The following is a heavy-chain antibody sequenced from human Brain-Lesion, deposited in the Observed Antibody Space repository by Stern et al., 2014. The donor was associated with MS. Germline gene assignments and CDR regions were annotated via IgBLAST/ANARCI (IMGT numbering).Heavy chain of an antibody. Sequence: QVQLQESGPGLVKPSETLSLTCTVAGGSVSSTSYAWAWIRQPPGKGLEWIGTIYYSGNTYYSPSLKSRLTISLDTSQNQISLQLRSVPAADTAVYYCAGEEDIRYCSGGSCTGNWFDPWGQGTLVTVSS. V-gene: IGHV4-39*01. CDR3: AGEEDIRYCSGGSCTGNWFDP. D-gene: IGHD2-15*01. J-gene: IGHJ5*02. CDR2: IYYSGNT. CDR1: GGSVSSTSYA.